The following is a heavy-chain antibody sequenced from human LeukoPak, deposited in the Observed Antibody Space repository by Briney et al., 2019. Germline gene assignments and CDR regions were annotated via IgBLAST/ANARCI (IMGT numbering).Heavy chain of an antibody. CDR3: AKDHYYDSSGYYQH. Sequence: GGSLRLSCAASGFTFSSYAMSWVRQAPGKGLEWVSAISGSGGSTYYADSVKGRFTISRDNSKNTLYLQMNSLRAEDRAVYYCAKDHYYDSSGYYQHWGQGTLVTVSS. D-gene: IGHD3-22*01. V-gene: IGHV3-23*01. CDR2: ISGSGGST. J-gene: IGHJ1*01. CDR1: GFTFSSYA.